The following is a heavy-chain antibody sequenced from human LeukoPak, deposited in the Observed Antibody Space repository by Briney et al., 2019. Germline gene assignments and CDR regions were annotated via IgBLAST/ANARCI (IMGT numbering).Heavy chain of an antibody. J-gene: IGHJ4*02. V-gene: IGHV4-59*01. D-gene: IGHD3-3*01. Sequence: PSETLSLTCTVSGGFISSYYWNWIRQTPGKGLGWIGSIYSSGNTNYNPSLKSRVTISVDTSKNQFSLMLTSVTAADTAVYYCARGVVITGLDYWGQGTLVTVSS. CDR2: IYSSGNT. CDR1: GGFISSYY. CDR3: ARGVVITGLDY.